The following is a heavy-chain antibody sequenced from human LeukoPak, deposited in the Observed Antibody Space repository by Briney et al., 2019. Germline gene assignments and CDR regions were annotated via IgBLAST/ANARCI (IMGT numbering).Heavy chain of an antibody. J-gene: IGHJ3*02. CDR3: ARSDDDYGDYGVLAFDI. Sequence: PSETLSLTCAVYGGSFSGYYWGWIRQPPGKGLEWIGSIYYSGSTYYNSSLKSRVTISVDTSKNQFSLKLSSVTAADTAVYYCARSDDDYGDYGVLAFDIWGQGTMVTVSS. D-gene: IGHD4-17*01. CDR2: IYYSGST. V-gene: IGHV4-39*01. CDR1: GGSFSGYY.